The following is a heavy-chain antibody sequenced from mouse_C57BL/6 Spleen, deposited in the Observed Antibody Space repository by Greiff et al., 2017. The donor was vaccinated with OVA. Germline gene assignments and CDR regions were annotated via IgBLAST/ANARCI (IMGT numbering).Heavy chain of an antibody. CDR3: TIYGYGPFAY. V-gene: IGHV1-15*01. Sequence: QVQLQQSGAELVRPGASVTLSCKASGYTFTDYEMHWVKQTPVHGLEWIGAIDPETGGTAYNQKFKGKAILTADKSSSTAYMELRSLTSEDSAVYYCTIYGYGPFAYWGQGTLVTVSA. J-gene: IGHJ3*01. D-gene: IGHD2-2*01. CDR2: IDPETGGT. CDR1: GYTFTDYE.